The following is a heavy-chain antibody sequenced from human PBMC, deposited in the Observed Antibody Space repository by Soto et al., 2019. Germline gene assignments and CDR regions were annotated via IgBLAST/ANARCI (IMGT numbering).Heavy chain of an antibody. CDR2: INTGNGNT. CDR3: SSGPPNNYYDSSRRRGWLDP. V-gene: IGHV1-3*04. Sequence: ASVKVSCKASGYTFTSYAMHWVRQAPGQRLEWIGWINTGNGNTKYSQKFQGRVTITRYTSASTAYMELSSLRSEDTAVYYWSSGPPNNYYDSSRRRGWLDPWGEGTLVTVSS. J-gene: IGHJ5*02. CDR1: GYTFTSYA. D-gene: IGHD3-22*01.